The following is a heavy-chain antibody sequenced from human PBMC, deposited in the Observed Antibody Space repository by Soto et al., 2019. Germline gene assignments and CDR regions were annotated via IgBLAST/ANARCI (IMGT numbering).Heavy chain of an antibody. J-gene: IGHJ6*02. D-gene: IGHD3-16*01. CDR2: ISYDGNYI. Sequence: QVQLVESGGGVVQPGASLRLSCEASGFAFSSYAMHWVRQAPGKGLEWVGVISYDGNYIYYADSVKGQFTISRDNSKNTLYVQVNSLRPEDTAVYYCAKGILSATIGPYAMDVWGQGTTVTVSS. V-gene: IGHV3-30*18. CDR1: GFAFSSYA. CDR3: AKGILSATIGPYAMDV.